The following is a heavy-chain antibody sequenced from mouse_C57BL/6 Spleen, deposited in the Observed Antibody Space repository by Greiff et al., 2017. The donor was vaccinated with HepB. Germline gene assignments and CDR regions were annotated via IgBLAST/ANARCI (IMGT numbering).Heavy chain of an antibody. V-gene: IGHV1-82*01. D-gene: IGHD2-1*01. J-gene: IGHJ3*01. CDR2: IYPGDGDT. Sequence: QVQLQQSGPELVKPGASVKISCKASGYAFSSSWMNWVKQRPGKGLEWIGRIYPGDGDTNYNGKFKGKATLTADKSSSTAYMQLSRLTSEDSAVYFCAREDYYGVAYWGQGTLVTVSA. CDR3: AREDYYGVAY. CDR1: GYAFSSSW.